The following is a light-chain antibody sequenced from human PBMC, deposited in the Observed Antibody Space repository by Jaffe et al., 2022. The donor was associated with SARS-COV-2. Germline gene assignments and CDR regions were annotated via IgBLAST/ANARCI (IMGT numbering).Light chain of an antibody. J-gene: IGLJ2*01. V-gene: IGLV2-14*01. Sequence: QSALTQAASVSGSPGQSITLSCTGTSSDVGGYKYVSWYQQHPGKAPKLMIYEVSNRPSGVPDRFSGSKSGNTASLTISGLQAEDEADYHCSSYTSSSTVVFGGGTKLTVL. CDR1: SSDVGGYKY. CDR3: SSYTSSSTVV. CDR2: EVS.